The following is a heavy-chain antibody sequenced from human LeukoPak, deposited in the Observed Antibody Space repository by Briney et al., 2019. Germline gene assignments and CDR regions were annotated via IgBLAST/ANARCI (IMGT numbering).Heavy chain of an antibody. D-gene: IGHD4-17*01. Sequence: SETLSLTCTVSGGSFSSSSYYWGWVRQPPGKGLEWIDLMSHSGTSSYNPSLEGRLTISVDTSKNQFSLRLTSVTAADTAVYCLRSHGAYWGQGTLVTVSS. J-gene: IGHJ4*02. CDR3: RSHGAY. CDR1: GGSFSSSSYY. V-gene: IGHV4-39*01. CDR2: MSHSGTS.